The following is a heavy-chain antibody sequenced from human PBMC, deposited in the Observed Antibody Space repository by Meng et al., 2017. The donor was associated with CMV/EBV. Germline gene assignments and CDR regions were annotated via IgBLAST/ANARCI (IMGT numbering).Heavy chain of an antibody. J-gene: IGHJ4*02. Sequence: SVKVSCKASGGTFSSYAISWARQAPGQGLEWMGGIIPIFGTANYAQKFQGRVTITTDESTSTAYMELSSLRSEDTAVYYCATSPGIAAAAFDYWGQGTLVTVSS. CDR2: IIPIFGTA. CDR1: GGTFSSYA. V-gene: IGHV1-69*05. CDR3: ATSPGIAAAAFDY. D-gene: IGHD6-13*01.